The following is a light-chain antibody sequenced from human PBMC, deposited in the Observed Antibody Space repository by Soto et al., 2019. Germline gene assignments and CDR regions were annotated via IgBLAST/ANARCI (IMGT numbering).Light chain of an antibody. CDR3: QQYGSSPST. J-gene: IGKJ1*01. Sequence: EIVLTQSPGTLSLCPGERATLSCRASQRVSNSHIAWYQQKAGRAPTLLIYGASSRATGIPDRFSGSGSGTDFTLTVSRLEPEDFADYYCQQYGSSPSTFGQGTKVDIK. V-gene: IGKV3-20*01. CDR2: GAS. CDR1: QRVSNSH.